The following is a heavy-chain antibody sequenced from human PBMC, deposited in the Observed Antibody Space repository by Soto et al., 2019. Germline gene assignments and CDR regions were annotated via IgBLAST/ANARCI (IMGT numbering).Heavy chain of an antibody. CDR3: ARDYSSGWYDGLDWFDP. CDR2: ISAYNGNT. J-gene: IGHJ5*02. CDR1: GYTFTSYG. V-gene: IGHV1-18*01. Sequence: ASVKVSCKASGYTFTSYGISWVRQAPGQGLEWMGWISAYNGNTNYAQKLQGRVTMTTDTSTSTAYMELRSLRSDDTVVYYCARDYSSGWYDGLDWFDPWGQGTLVTVSS. D-gene: IGHD6-19*01.